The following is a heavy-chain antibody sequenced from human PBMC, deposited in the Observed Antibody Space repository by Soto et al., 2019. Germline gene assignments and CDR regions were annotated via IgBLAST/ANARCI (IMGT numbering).Heavy chain of an antibody. CDR1: GYTFTSDD. J-gene: IGHJ4*02. D-gene: IGHD3-16*01. CDR3: ASELMSWAVDY. V-gene: IGHV1-8*01. Sequence: QVQLVQSGAEVKKPGASVKVSCKASGYTFTSDDINWVRQATGQGHEWMGWMTPNSGNTGYAQKFQAKVTMTRMTSRSTAYVELGSLGSEATAAYFFASELMSWAVDYWRQGTVVTVSS. CDR2: MTPNSGNT.